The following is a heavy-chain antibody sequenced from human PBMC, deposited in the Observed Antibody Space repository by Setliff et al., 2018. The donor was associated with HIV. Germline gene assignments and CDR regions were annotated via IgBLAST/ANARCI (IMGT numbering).Heavy chain of an antibody. CDR3: ANPPTVTTDYYYYYMDV. CDR1: EFTFSKYA. CDR2: ISGSGDST. Sequence: GGSLRLSCTGSEFTFSKYAMSWVRQAPGKGLEWVSIISGSGDSTYYADSVKGRFTISRDNSKNTLYLQMNSLRAEDTAVYYCANPPTVTTDYYYYYMDVWGKGTTVTV. J-gene: IGHJ6*03. V-gene: IGHV3-23*01. D-gene: IGHD4-4*01.